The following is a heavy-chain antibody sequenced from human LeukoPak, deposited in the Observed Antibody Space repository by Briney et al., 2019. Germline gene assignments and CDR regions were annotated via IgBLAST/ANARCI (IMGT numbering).Heavy chain of an antibody. V-gene: IGHV3-30*02. J-gene: IGHJ1*01. CDR2: IRYDGSNK. CDR1: GFTFSSYG. CDR3: AKRGDDSSGYYSEYFQH. D-gene: IGHD3-22*01. Sequence: GGSLRLSCAASGFTFSSYGMHWVRQAPGKGLEWVAFIRYDGSNKYYADSVKGRFTISRDNSKNTLYLQMNSLRAEDTAVYYCAKRGDDSSGYYSEYFQHWGQGTLVTVSS.